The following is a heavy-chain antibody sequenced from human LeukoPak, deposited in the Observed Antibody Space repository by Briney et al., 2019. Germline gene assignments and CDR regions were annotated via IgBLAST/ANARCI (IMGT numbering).Heavy chain of an antibody. CDR1: GVSVSSNSAA. CDR2: TYYRSKWYN. J-gene: IGHJ4*02. V-gene: IGHV6-1*01. Sequence: SQTLSLTCATSGVSVSSNSAAWNWIRPSPSRGLEWLGRTYYRSKWYNDYAVSVKSRITINPDTSKNQFSLQLNSLTPEDTAVYYCARGWTNHDYWGQGTLVTVSS. CDR3: ARGWTNHDY. D-gene: IGHD1-14*01.